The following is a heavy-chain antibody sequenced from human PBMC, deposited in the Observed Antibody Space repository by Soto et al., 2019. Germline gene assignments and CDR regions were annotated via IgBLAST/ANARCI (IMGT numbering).Heavy chain of an antibody. V-gene: IGHV3-73*01. D-gene: IGHD2-2*01. CDR1: GFSFSGSG. CDR2: IRSKPNNYAT. CDR3: NRLDDVRIEPAFDY. J-gene: IGHJ4*02. Sequence: VGSLRLSCAASGFSFSGSGIHWVRQASGKGLEWIGRIRSKPNNYATAYVASVKGRFTISRDDSINTAYLQMNSLKTEDTAVYYCNRLDDVRIEPAFDYWGQGTLVTVSS.